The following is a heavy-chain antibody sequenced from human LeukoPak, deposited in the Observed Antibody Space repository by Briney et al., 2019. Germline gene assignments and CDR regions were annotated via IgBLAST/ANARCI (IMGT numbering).Heavy chain of an antibody. D-gene: IGHD3-22*01. CDR1: GGSISSGSYY. CDR3: ARTRRYYDSSGYPV. CDR2: IYYSGST. V-gene: IGHV4-39*01. J-gene: IGHJ6*02. Sequence: SQTPSLTCTVSGGSISSGSYYWGWIRQPPGKGLEWIGSIYYSGSTYYNPSLKSRVTISVDTSKNQFSLKLSSVTAADTAVYYCARTRRYYDSSGYPVWGQGTTVTVSS.